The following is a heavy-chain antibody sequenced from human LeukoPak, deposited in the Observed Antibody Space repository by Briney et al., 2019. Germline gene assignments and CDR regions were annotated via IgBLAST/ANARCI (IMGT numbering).Heavy chain of an antibody. CDR2: ISGSGGST. D-gene: IGHD6-19*01. V-gene: IGHV3-23*01. J-gene: IGHJ4*02. Sequence: GSLRLSCAASGFTFSSYAMSWVRQAPGKGLEWVSAISGSGGSTYYADSVKGRFTISRDNSKNTLYLQMNSLRAEDTAVYYCAKDRGDSSGWYDVYYFDYWGQGTLVTVSS. CDR1: GFTFSSYA. CDR3: AKDRGDSSGWYDVYYFDY.